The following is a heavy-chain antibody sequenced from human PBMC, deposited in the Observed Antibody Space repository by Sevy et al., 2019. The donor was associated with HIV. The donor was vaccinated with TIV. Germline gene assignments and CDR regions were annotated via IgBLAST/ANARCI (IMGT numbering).Heavy chain of an antibody. J-gene: IGHJ6*02. CDR2: IKQDGSDK. D-gene: IGHD5-12*01. CDR1: GFTFSSYW. CDR3: ARRGLRFGTYYYYGMDV. Sequence: GGSLRLSCAASGFTFSSYWMSWVRQAPGKGLEWVANIKQDGSDKYYEDSVKGRFTISRDNAKNSLYLQMNSLRAEDTAVYYCARRGLRFGTYYYYGMDVWGQGTTVTVSS. V-gene: IGHV3-7*01.